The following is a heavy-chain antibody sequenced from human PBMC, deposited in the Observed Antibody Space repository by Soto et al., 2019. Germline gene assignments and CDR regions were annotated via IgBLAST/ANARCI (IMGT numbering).Heavy chain of an antibody. J-gene: IGHJ4*02. CDR2: IYYSGSN. Sequence: QVQLQESGPGLVKPSQTLSLTCTVSGGSISSGGYYWSWIRQHPGKGLEWIGYIYYSGSNYYNPSLKSRVTISVDSSKNQFSLKLSSVTAADTAVYYCASVGSIAARRDYWGQGTLVTVSS. D-gene: IGHD6-6*01. CDR1: GGSISSGGYY. CDR3: ASVGSIAARRDY. V-gene: IGHV4-31*03.